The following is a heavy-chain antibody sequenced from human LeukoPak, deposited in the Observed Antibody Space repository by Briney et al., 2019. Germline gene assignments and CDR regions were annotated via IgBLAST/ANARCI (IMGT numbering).Heavy chain of an antibody. Sequence: GRSLRLSCAASGFTFDDYAMHWVRQAPGKGLEWVSGISWNSGSIGYADSVKGRFTISRDNSKNTLYLQMNSLRAEDTAVYYCARDPHMFNYWGQGTLVTVSS. D-gene: IGHD3-10*02. V-gene: IGHV3-9*01. CDR2: ISWNSGSI. CDR1: GFTFDDYA. J-gene: IGHJ4*02. CDR3: ARDPHMFNY.